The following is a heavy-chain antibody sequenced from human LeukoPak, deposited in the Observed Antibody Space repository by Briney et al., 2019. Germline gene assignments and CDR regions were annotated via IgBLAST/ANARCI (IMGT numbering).Heavy chain of an antibody. CDR1: GFSFSGDG. J-gene: IGHJ4*02. CDR2: ISGSGSST. Sequence: WQSLRLSCAASGFSFSGDGMSWVRQAPGKGLEWDSAISGSGSSTYYANSVKGRITIFRDNSKNTLYMQMNSLRAEDTAVYYCAKGVGYCSGGSCQQFDYWGQGTLVTVSS. V-gene: IGHV3-23*01. D-gene: IGHD2-15*01. CDR3: AKGVGYCSGGSCQQFDY.